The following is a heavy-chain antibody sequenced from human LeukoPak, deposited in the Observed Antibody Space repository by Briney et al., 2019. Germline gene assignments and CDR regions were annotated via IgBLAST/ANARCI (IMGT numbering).Heavy chain of an antibody. Sequence: GGSLRLSCAASGFTFSSYTMSWVRQAPGKGLEWVSSISNRSTYIYYADSVKGRFTISRDNVQNSLYLQMNSLRAEDTAVYYCARWVCSSNSCYYFDYWGQGTLVIVSS. CDR3: ARWVCSSNSCYYFDY. CDR2: ISNRSTYI. V-gene: IGHV3-21*01. D-gene: IGHD2-2*01. J-gene: IGHJ4*02. CDR1: GFTFSSYT.